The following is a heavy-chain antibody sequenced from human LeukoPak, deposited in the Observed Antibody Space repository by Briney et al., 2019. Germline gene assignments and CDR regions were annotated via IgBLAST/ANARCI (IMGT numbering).Heavy chain of an antibody. J-gene: IGHJ4*02. Sequence: GESLKISCKGSAYSFSSHWIAWVRQMPGKGLEWMGIIYPGDSGTRYSPSFQGQVTISADKSITTAYLQWSSLKASDTAMYYCARQYGGNADYFNYWGQGTLVTVSS. D-gene: IGHD4-23*01. CDR1: AYSFSSHW. CDR3: ARQYGGNADYFNY. V-gene: IGHV5-51*01. CDR2: IYPGDSGT.